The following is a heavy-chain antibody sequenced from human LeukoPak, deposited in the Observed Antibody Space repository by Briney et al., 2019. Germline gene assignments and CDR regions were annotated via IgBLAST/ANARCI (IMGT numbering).Heavy chain of an antibody. CDR1: GYTFTSYY. J-gene: IGHJ4*02. Sequence: ASAKVSCKTSGYTFTSYYVHWVRQAPGQGLEWMGHINPQNGISKYAQKFQGRVTMTRDTSITTAYMELSSLTSDDTAIYYCARGQLQKPDFWGPGTLVTVSP. V-gene: IGHV1-2*06. CDR3: ARGQLQKPDF. CDR2: INPQNGIS.